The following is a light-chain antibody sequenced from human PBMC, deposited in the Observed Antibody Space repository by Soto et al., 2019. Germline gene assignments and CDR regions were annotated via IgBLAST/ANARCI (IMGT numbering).Light chain of an antibody. V-gene: IGLV2-14*03. J-gene: IGLJ1*01. CDR1: ISDVVGHNY. CDR2: EFS. Sequence: QSLRNQPASVSGSPGQSITISCTATISDVVGHNYVSWYQQHPGKGPKLMIYEFSNRPSGVSNRFSGSKSGNTATLTISGLQAEDEADYYCRSYTSTTTRVFGTGTKVTVL. CDR3: RSYTSTTTRV.